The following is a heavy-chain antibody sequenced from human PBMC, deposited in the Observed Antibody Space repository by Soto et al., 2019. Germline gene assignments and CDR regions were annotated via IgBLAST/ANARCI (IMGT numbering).Heavy chain of an antibody. CDR2: TSPRTGGA. D-gene: IGHD3-10*01. V-gene: IGHV1-2*02. J-gene: IGHJ5*01. CDR3: ARSSGSYSQWFDS. CDR1: GYTFTAYY. Sequence: ASVKVSCKTSGYTFTAYYMHWLRQAPGHGLEWLGWTSPRTGGAKYSHKFQGRVSMTRNTSITTAYRELTGLSTDDTAVYYCARSSGSYSQWFDSRGQGTLVTVS.